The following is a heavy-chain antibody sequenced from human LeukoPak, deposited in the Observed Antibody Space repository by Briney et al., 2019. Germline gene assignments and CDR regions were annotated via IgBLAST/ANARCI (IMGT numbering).Heavy chain of an antibody. CDR1: GYTFTGYY. D-gene: IGHD4-11*01. V-gene: IGHV1-2*04. CDR3: ARGSVGARSNYVGARHYYFDY. J-gene: IGHJ4*02. Sequence: ASVKVSCKASGYTFTGYYMHWVRQAPGQGLEWMGWINPNSGGTNYAQKFQGWVTMTRDTSISTAYMELSRLRSDDAAVCYCARGSVGARSNYVGARHYYFDYWGQGTLVTVSS. CDR2: INPNSGGT.